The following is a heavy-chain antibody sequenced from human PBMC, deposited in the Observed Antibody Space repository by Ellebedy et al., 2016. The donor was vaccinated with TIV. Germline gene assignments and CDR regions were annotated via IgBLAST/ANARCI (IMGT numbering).Heavy chain of an antibody. CDR2: ISSNSRTI. CDR1: GFTFNDHS. V-gene: IGHV3-48*04. D-gene: IGHD4-17*01. J-gene: IGHJ4*02. CDR3: ARGHGDLFN. Sequence: PGGSLRLSCAASGFTFNDHSMNWVRQAPGKGLEWVSYISSNSRTIYYSHPVKGRFTISRDNAKSSLSLQMNSLRAEDTAVYYCARGHGDLFNWGQGTLVTVSS.